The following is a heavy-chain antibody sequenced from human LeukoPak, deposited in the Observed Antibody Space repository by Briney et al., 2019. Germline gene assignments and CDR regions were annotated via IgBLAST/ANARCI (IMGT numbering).Heavy chain of an antibody. J-gene: IGHJ4*02. CDR3: ARGHGIAAAGNYFDY. V-gene: IGHV4-59*01. Sequence: KSSETLSLTCTVSGGSISSYYWSWIRQPPGKGLEWIGYIYYSGSTNYNPSLKSRVTISVDTSKNQFSLKLSSVTAADTAVYYCARGHGIAAAGNYFDYWGQGTLVTVSS. CDR1: GGSISSYY. CDR2: IYYSGST. D-gene: IGHD6-13*01.